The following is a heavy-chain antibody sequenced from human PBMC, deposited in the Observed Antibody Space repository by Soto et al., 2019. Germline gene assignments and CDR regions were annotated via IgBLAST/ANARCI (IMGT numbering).Heavy chain of an antibody. Sequence: GASVKVSCKASVYTFTSYYMHWVRQAPGQGLEWMGIINPSGGSTSYAQKFQGRVTMTRDTSTSTVYMELSSLRSEDTAVYYCARDPTYYDFWSGSTAQDAFDIWGQGTMVTVSS. V-gene: IGHV1-46*01. CDR1: VYTFTSYY. CDR2: INPSGGST. J-gene: IGHJ3*02. D-gene: IGHD3-3*01. CDR3: ARDPTYYDFWSGSTAQDAFDI.